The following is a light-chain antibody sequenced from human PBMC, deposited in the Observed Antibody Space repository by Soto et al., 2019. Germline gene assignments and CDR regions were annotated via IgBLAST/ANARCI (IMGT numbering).Light chain of an antibody. V-gene: IGLV2-8*01. CDR3: SSYAGSNSWV. CDR1: SSDVGYYNY. J-gene: IGLJ3*02. CDR2: EVS. Sequence: QSALTQPPSASASPGQSVTISFTGTSSDVGYYNYVSWYQQHPGKAPKLMIYEVSKRPSGVPDRFSGSKSGNAASLTVSGLQAEDEADYYCSSYAGSNSWVFGGGTKLTVL.